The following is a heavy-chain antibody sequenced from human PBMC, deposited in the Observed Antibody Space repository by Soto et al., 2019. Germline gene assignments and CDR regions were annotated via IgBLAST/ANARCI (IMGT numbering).Heavy chain of an antibody. CDR3: ATSSYYYGSGSYYYYYYMDV. J-gene: IGHJ6*03. CDR2: IYYSGST. Sequence: SDTLSLTCTVSSGYISSSSYYWGWIRQPPWKGLEWIGSIYYSGSTYYNPSLKSRVTISVDTSKNQFSLKLSSVTAADTAVYYCATSSYYYGSGSYYYYYYMDVWGKGTTVT. CDR1: SGYISSSSYY. D-gene: IGHD3-10*01. V-gene: IGHV4-39*01.